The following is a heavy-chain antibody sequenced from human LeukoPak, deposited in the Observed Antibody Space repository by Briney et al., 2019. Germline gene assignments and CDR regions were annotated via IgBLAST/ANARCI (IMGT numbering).Heavy chain of an antibody. Sequence: GGSLRLSCAASGFTVTRNYLSWVRQAPGKGLEWVSLIYSGGNTYYADSVKGRFTISRDNSKNTLYLQMNSLRAEDTAVYYCARVVSGTYDYYYYGMDVWGQGTTVTVSS. CDR2: IYSGGNT. J-gene: IGHJ6*02. CDR1: GFTVTRNY. CDR3: ARVVSGTYDYYYYGMDV. V-gene: IGHV3-53*01. D-gene: IGHD3-16*01.